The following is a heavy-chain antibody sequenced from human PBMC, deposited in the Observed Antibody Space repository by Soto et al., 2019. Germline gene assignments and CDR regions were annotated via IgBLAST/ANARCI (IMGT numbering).Heavy chain of an antibody. CDR1: GFTFSSYA. J-gene: IGHJ4*02. D-gene: IGHD3-10*01. Sequence: EVQLLESGGGLVQPGGSLRLSCAASGFTFSSYAMSWVREAPGKGLEWVSAISGSGGSTYYADSVKGRFTISRDNSKNTLYLQMNSLRAEDTAVYYCAKSDMVRTRPQNYWGQGTLVTVSS. CDR3: AKSDMVRTRPQNY. V-gene: IGHV3-23*01. CDR2: ISGSGGST.